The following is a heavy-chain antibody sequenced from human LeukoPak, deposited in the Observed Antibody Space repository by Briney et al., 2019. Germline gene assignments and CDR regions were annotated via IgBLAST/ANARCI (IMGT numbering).Heavy chain of an antibody. CDR1: GFTFSSYS. CDR3: ARDDASIAAALDY. V-gene: IGHV3-48*01. Sequence: GGSLRLSRAASGFTFSSYSMNWVRQAPGKGLEWVSYISSSSSTIYYADSVKGRFTISRDNAKNSLYLQMNSLRAEDTAVYYCARDDASIAAALDYWGQGTLVTVSS. CDR2: ISSSSSTI. J-gene: IGHJ4*02. D-gene: IGHD6-13*01.